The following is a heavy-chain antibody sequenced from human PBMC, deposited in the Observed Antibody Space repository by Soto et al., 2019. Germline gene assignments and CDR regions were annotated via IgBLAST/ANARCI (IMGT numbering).Heavy chain of an antibody. D-gene: IGHD5-12*01. CDR2: IDNTGSSA. CDR3: ATLNGYDY. Sequence: EVRLVESGGGLVQPGGSLRLSCAASGFPFSSHWLQWVRQVPGRGLVWVSRIDNTGSSAIYADSVRGRFTVSRDNAKDTLYLHINSLRAEDTAVYYCATLNGYDYWGQGTLVTVSS. CDR1: GFPFSSHW. J-gene: IGHJ4*02. V-gene: IGHV3-74*01.